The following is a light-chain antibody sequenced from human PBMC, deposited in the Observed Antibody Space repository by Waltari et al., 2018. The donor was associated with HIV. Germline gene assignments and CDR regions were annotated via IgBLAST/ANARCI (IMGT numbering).Light chain of an antibody. CDR2: GTS. CDR1: QPISNS. CDR3: QQYYSIPNT. Sequence: DVHMTQSPSSLSASVGGRVTITCRASQPISNSLAWYQQKPGKAPKPLVYGTSRLESGVPSRFSGSGSGTDYTLTISSLQPEDFASYYCQQYYSIPNTFGQGTKLEIK. J-gene: IGKJ2*01. V-gene: IGKV1-NL1*01.